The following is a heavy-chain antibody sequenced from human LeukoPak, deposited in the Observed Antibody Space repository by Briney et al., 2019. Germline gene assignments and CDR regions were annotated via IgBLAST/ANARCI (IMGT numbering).Heavy chain of an antibody. CDR2: VYYDGNT. V-gene: IGHV4-39*01. J-gene: IGHJ4*02. Sequence: SETLSLTCIVSGDYISSTRYYWDWIRQPPGMGLEWIGSVYYDGNTYYNPSLKSRVAISVDTSKNQFSLRLHSVTAADTAGYYCARHYYNSDSYPNYFDYWGREPWSPSPQ. CDR3: ARHYYNSDSYPNYFDY. CDR1: GDYISSTRYY. D-gene: IGHD2/OR15-2a*01.